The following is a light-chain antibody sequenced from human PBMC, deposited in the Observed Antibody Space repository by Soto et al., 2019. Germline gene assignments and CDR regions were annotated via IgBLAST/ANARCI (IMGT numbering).Light chain of an antibody. J-gene: IGKJ5*01. CDR3: QQYTGPPTT. CDR1: QTVSSNY. Sequence: EILLTQSPETLSLSPGERATLSCRASQTVSSNYLAWFQQIPGQAPMLLNYGASTRAAVIPDRFSGSGSGADFTLTITRLEAEDSTVYFYQQYTGPPTTFGQGTRLEIK. V-gene: IGKV3-20*01. CDR2: GAS.